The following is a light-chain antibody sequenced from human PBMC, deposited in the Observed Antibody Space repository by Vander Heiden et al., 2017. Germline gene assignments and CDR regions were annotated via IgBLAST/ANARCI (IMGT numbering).Light chain of an antibody. J-gene: IGKJ1*01. CDR2: GAS. CDR3: QQYKNWPWT. V-gene: IGKV3-15*01. Sequence: EIVMTQSAATPSVSPGERATLSCRASQSVSSNLAWYQQKPGQAPRLLIYGASTRATGIPARFSGSGSGTEFTLTISSLQSEDFAVYYCQQYKNWPWTFGQGTKVEIK. CDR1: QSVSSN.